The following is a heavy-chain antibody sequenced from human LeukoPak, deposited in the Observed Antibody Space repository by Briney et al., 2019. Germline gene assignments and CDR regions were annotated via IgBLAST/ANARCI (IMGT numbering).Heavy chain of an antibody. CDR1: GFTVTSYA. J-gene: IGHJ4*02. D-gene: IGHD3-22*01. V-gene: IGHV3-23*01. CDR2: VSGSADNT. CDR3: AKATYYYDSYGYNGVFDY. Sequence: GGSLRLSCAASGFTVTSYAMSWVRQAPGKGLEWVSAVSGSADNTYYADSVGGRFTISRDNSQNTLYLQMNSLRAEDAAVYYCAKATYYYDSYGYNGVFDYWGQGTLVTLSS.